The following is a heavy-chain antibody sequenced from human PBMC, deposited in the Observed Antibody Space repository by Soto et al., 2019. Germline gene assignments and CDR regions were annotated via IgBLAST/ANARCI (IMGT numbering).Heavy chain of an antibody. CDR1: GIIFSAYG. Sequence: QEQLVESGGGVVQSGRSLRLSCEASGIIFSAYGMHWVRQAPGKGLEWVAVIWYDGSKKYYADSVKGRFTISRDNSKNTMYLQMNSLRDDDTAVYYCARDLDGLDVWGQGTTVIVSS. V-gene: IGHV3-33*01. CDR3: ARDLDGLDV. CDR2: IWYDGSKK. J-gene: IGHJ6*02.